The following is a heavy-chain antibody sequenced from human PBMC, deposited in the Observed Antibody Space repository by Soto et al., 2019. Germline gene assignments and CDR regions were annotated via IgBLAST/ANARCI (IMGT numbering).Heavy chain of an antibody. J-gene: IGHJ4*02. V-gene: IGHV5-51*01. Sequence: EVQLVQSGAEVKKPGESLKISCKGSGYNFATYWIGWVRQMPGKGLEWMGIIYPGDSDTTYNPSFQGQVTISVDKSISTAYLQWSSLKASDTAMYYCARGRAYGSGTYYVYFDFWGQGILVTVSS. CDR3: ARGRAYGSGTYYVYFDF. D-gene: IGHD3-10*01. CDR2: IYPGDSDT. CDR1: GYNFATYW.